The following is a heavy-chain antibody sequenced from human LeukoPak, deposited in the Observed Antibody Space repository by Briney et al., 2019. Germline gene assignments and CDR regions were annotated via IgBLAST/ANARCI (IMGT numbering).Heavy chain of an antibody. CDR3: ATTSGWPVDAFDI. CDR1: GGSFSGYY. CDR2: INHSGST. V-gene: IGHV4-34*01. Sequence: PSETLSLTCAVYGGSFSGYYWSWIRQPPGKGLEWMGEINHSGSTHYNPSLKTRVTISVDTSKSQFSLKLSSVTAADTAVYYCATTSGWPVDAFDIWGQGTMVTVSS. D-gene: IGHD6-19*01. J-gene: IGHJ3*02.